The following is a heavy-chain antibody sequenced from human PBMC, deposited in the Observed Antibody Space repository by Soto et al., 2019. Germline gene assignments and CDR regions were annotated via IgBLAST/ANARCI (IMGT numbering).Heavy chain of an antibody. Sequence: SETLSVTCTGAGDAITSNSYFWAWIRQPPGKGLEWIGSIYYSGTTYYNPSLKSRVTISVDRSKNQFSLKLSSVTAADTAVYYCARASGSYYYGMDVWGQGTTVT. V-gene: IGHV4-39*07. CDR2: IYYSGTT. J-gene: IGHJ6*02. CDR3: ARASGSYYYGMDV. CDR1: GDAITSNSYF.